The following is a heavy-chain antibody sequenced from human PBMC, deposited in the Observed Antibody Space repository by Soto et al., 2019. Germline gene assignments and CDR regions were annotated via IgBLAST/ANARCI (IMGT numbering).Heavy chain of an antibody. CDR2: ISYDGSNK. J-gene: IGHJ4*02. D-gene: IGHD6-13*01. CDR3: AKDASNSSSLD. V-gene: IGHV3-30*18. Sequence: GGSLRLSCAASGFTFSSYGMHWVRQAPGKGLEWVAVISYDGSNKYYADSVKGRFTISRDNSKNTLYLQMNSLRAEDTAVYYCAKDASNSSSLDWGQGTLVTVSS. CDR1: GFTFSSYG.